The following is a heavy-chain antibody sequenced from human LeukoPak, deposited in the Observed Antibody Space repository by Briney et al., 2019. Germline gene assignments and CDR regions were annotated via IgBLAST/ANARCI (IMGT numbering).Heavy chain of an antibody. D-gene: IGHD4-17*01. V-gene: IGHV3-7*04. CDR1: GYTFSSYW. CDR2: IKQDGSEK. J-gene: IGHJ4*02. Sequence: SGGTLRLSCAASGYTFSSYWMSWVRQAPGKGLEWVANIKQDGSEKFYVDSVKGRFTISRDNAKNSLYLQMNSLRIEDTAVYYCARGFDYGFHYWGQGTLVTVSS. CDR3: ARGFDYGFHY.